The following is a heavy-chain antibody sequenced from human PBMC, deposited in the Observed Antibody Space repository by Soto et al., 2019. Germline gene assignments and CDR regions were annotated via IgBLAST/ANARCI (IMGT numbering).Heavy chain of an antibody. CDR3: AKNQGVELVPLATVDCSDP. D-gene: IGHD1-26*01. J-gene: IGHJ5*02. V-gene: IGHV3-23*01. Sequence: GGSLRLSCAASGFIFENFGMSWVRQAPGKGLEWISSISGSGFKKYYADSVKGRFTISRDNSKSTVYLELNNLSAEDTAVYHCAKNQGVELVPLATVDCSDPWGQGSVVTVSS. CDR1: GFIFENFG. CDR2: ISGSGFKK.